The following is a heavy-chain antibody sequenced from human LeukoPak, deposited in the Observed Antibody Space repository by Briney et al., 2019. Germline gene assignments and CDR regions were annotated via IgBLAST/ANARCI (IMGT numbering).Heavy chain of an antibody. CDR2: ISYDGSNK. CDR1: GFTFSSYG. D-gene: IGHD3-10*01. J-gene: IGHJ6*04. V-gene: IGHV3-30*18. CDR3: AKDRNYYGSGSYPTYYYYGMDV. Sequence: PGRSLRLSCAASGFTFSSYGMHWVRQAPGKGLEWVAVISYDGSNKYYADPVKGRFTISRDNSKNTLYLQMNSLRAEDTAVYYCAKDRNYYGSGSYPTYYYYGMDVWGKGTTVTVSS.